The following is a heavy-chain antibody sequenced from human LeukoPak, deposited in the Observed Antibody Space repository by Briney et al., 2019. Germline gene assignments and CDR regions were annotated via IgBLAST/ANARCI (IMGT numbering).Heavy chain of an antibody. V-gene: IGHV1-69*13. CDR1: GGTFSSYA. CDR2: IIPIFGTA. D-gene: IGHD5-12*01. CDR3: ARSLDVDIVATTHFDY. J-gene: IGHJ4*02. Sequence: SVKVSCKASGGTFSSYAISWVRQAPGQGLEWMGGIIPIFGTANYAQKFQGRVTITADESTSTAYMGLSSLRSEDTAVYYCARSLDVDIVATTHFDYWGQGTLVTVSS.